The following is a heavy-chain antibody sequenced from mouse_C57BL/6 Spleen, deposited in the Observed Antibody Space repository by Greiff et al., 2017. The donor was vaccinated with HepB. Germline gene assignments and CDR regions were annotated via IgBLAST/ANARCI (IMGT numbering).Heavy chain of an antibody. CDR3: ARHGEIWYPFDY. CDR1: GFSLTSYG. V-gene: IGHV2-6-1*01. J-gene: IGHJ2*01. Sequence: QVQLKESGPGLVAPSQSLSITCTVSGFSLTSYGVHWVRQPPGKGLEWLVVIWSDGSTTYNAALKSRLSISKDNSKSQVFLKMNSLQTDDTAMYYCARHGEIWYPFDYWGQGTTLTVSS. CDR2: IWSDGST. D-gene: IGHD2-1*01.